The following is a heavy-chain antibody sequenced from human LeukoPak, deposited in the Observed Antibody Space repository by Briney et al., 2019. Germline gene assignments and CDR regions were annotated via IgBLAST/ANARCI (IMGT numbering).Heavy chain of an antibody. D-gene: IGHD6-19*01. CDR2: IYSADTT. Sequence: GGSLRLSCAASGFTVSSKYMSWVRQAPGKGLEWVLVIYSADTTYYADSVKGRFTIFRDSSKNTLYLQMNSLRVEDTAAYYCASRVRLAGTESGFDYWGQGTLVTVS. J-gene: IGHJ4*02. V-gene: IGHV3-66*01. CDR1: GFTVSSKY. CDR3: ASRVRLAGTESGFDY.